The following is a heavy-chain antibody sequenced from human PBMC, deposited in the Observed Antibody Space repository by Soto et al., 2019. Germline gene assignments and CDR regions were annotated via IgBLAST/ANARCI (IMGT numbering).Heavy chain of an antibody. Sequence: ASVKVSCKASGGTFSSYAISWVRQAPGQGLEWMGGIIPIFGTANYAQKFQGRVTITADESTSTAYMELSSLRSEDTAVYYCARGRGYGNWFDPWGQGTLVTVSS. D-gene: IGHD5-12*01. CDR2: IIPIFGTA. CDR1: GGTFSSYA. J-gene: IGHJ5*02. CDR3: ARGRGYGNWFDP. V-gene: IGHV1-69*13.